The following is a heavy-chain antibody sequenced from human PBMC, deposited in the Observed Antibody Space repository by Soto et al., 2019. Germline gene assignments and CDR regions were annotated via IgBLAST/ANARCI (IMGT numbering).Heavy chain of an antibody. D-gene: IGHD6-19*01. V-gene: IGHV3-30*18. Sequence: GEYLRLSYAASGFTFSSYGMHGVRQAPGKGLEWVAVISYDGSNKYYVDSVKGRFTISRDNSKNTLYLQMNSLRAEDTAVYYCAKYPTSGWYRGTFDYWGQGT. J-gene: IGHJ4*02. CDR3: AKYPTSGWYRGTFDY. CDR1: GFTFSSYG. CDR2: ISYDGSNK.